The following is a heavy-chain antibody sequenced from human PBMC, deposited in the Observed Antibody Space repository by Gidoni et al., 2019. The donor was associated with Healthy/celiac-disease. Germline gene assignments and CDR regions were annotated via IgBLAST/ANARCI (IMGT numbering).Heavy chain of an antibody. D-gene: IGHD6-19*01. Sequence: EVQLVESGGGLVQPGRSLRLSCTASGFTFGDYAMSWFRQAPGKGLECVGFSRSKAYGGTTEYAASVKGRFTISRDDSKSIAYLQMNSLKTEDTAVYYCTRGGSGWAYYYYGMDVWGQGTTVTVSS. CDR2: SRSKAYGGTT. J-gene: IGHJ6*02. CDR1: GFTFGDYA. CDR3: TRGGSGWAYYYYGMDV. V-gene: IGHV3-49*03.